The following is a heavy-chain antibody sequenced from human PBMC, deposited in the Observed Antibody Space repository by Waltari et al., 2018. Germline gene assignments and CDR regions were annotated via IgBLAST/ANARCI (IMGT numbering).Heavy chain of an antibody. D-gene: IGHD4-4*01. J-gene: IGHJ4*02. CDR3: ARGVPDYSSLAY. V-gene: IGHV3-74*01. CDR2: INIDGSGT. CDR1: GFTFISYW. Sequence: EVQLVESGGTLVQPGGSLRLSCSVSGFTFISYWLHWVRHAPGQGLVLLARINIDGSGTVYADSVKGRFTISRDNAKNTLYLQMNSLRADDTAVYYCARGVPDYSSLAYWGQGTLVTVSS.